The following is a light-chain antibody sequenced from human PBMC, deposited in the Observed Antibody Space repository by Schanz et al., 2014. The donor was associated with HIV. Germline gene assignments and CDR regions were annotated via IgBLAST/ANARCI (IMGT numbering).Light chain of an antibody. CDR2: DAS. J-gene: IGKJ1*01. Sequence: EVVLTQSPATLSLSPGDRATLSCRASQSVGSYLAWYQQKPGQAPRLLVYDASHRAAGIPARFSGSGSGTDFTLIISRLEPADIAVYYCQQYGGSPTFGQGTKVEIK. CDR1: QSVGSY. V-gene: IGKV3-11*01. CDR3: QQYGGSPT.